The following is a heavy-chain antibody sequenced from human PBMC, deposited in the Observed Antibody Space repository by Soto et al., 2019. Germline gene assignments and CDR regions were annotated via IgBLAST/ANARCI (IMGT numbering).Heavy chain of an antibody. CDR3: ARSKYSISSFDY. J-gene: IGHJ4*02. Sequence: SGPTLVNPTQTLTLTCTFSGFSRSTDDVGVGWIRQPPGKALDWLAVIYWDDDKRYSPSLKSRLTITKDTSKNQVLLTMTNMDPVDTATYFCARSKYSISSFDYWGQGALVTVSS. CDR1: GFSRSTDDVG. D-gene: IGHD6-6*01. CDR2: IYWDDDK. V-gene: IGHV2-5*02.